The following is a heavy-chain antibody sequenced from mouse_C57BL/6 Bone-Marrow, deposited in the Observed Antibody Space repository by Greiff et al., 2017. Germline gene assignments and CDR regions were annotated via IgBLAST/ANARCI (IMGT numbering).Heavy chain of an antibody. CDR2: ISNGGGST. D-gene: IGHD1-2*01. Sequence: EVQLVESGGGLVQPGGSLKLSCAASGFTFSDYYMYWVRQTPEKRLEWVAYISNGGGSTYYPDTVKGRFTISRDNAKNTLYLQMSRLKSEDTAMYYCARHYYGPGGFAYWGQGTLVTVSA. V-gene: IGHV5-12*01. J-gene: IGHJ3*01. CDR1: GFTFSDYY. CDR3: ARHYYGPGGFAY.